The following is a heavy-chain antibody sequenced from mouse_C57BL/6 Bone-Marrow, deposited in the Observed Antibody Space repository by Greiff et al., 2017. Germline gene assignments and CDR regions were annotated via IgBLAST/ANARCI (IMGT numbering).Heavy chain of an antibody. CDR1: GYTFTDYE. V-gene: IGHV1-15*01. D-gene: IGHD1-1*01. J-gene: IGHJ1*03. CDR3: TSRSSYGYFDV. Sequence: VQLQQSGAELVRPGASVTLSCKASGYTFTDYEMHWVKQTPVHGLEWIGAIDPETGGTAYNQKFKGKAILTADKSSSTAYMELRSLTSDDSAVYYCTSRSSYGYFDVWGTGTTVTASS. CDR2: IDPETGGT.